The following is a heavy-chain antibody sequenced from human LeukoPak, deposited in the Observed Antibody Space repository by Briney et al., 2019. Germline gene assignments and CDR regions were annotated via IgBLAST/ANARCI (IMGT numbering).Heavy chain of an antibody. Sequence: SCKASGGTFSSYAISWVRQAPGKGLEWVSGMSVGGTSTYYADSVKGRFTISRDNSKNTLYLQMNSLRAEDTAVYYCAKSRRSFDIWGQGTMVTVSS. CDR3: AKSRRSFDI. V-gene: IGHV3-23*01. CDR1: GGTFSSYA. J-gene: IGHJ3*02. CDR2: MSVGGTST.